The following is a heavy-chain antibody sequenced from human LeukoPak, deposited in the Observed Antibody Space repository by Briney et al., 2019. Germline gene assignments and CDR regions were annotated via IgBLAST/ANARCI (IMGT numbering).Heavy chain of an antibody. D-gene: IGHD6-19*01. CDR3: ARDRVAVAADWFDP. CDR2: IYYSGST. J-gene: IGHJ5*02. CDR1: SGSISSYY. Sequence: SETLSLTCTASSGSISSYYWTWIRQPPGKGLEWIGHIYYSGSTNYSPSLKSRVTISIDTSKNQFSLKLSSVTAADTTVYYCARDRVAVAADWFDPWGQGTLVTVSS. V-gene: IGHV4-59*12.